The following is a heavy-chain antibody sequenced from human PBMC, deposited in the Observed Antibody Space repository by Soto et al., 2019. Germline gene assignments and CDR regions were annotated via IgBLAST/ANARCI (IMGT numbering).Heavy chain of an antibody. CDR3: XXXXXXXXXXXAXGVDY. CDR2: ISSSSSYI. J-gene: IGHJ4*02. Sequence: EVQLVESGGGLVKPGGSLRLSCAASGFTFSSYSMNWVRQAPGKGLEWVSSISSSSSYIYYADSVKGRFTISRDNAKXXXXXXXXXXXXXXXXXXXXXXXXXXXXXXXAXGVDYWGQGTLVTVSS. CDR1: GFTFSSYS. V-gene: IGHV3-21*01.